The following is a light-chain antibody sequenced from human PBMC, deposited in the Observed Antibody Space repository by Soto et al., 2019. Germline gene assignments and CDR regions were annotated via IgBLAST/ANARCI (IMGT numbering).Light chain of an antibody. CDR1: QSVSSAY. CDR2: GAS. CDR3: QQRSNWHT. V-gene: IGKV3D-11*02. J-gene: IGKJ4*01. Sequence: VVVPQPKATLSLSPGERATLSCRASQSVSSAYLAWYQQKRGQAPRLLIYGASNRATGIPDRFSGSGSGTDFTLTISSLEPEDFAVYYCQQRSNWHTFGGGTKVDIK.